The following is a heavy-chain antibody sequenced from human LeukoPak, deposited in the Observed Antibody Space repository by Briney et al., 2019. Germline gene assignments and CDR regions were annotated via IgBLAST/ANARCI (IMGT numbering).Heavy chain of an antibody. CDR2: ISAGGGST. J-gene: IGHJ4*02. CDR1: GFTFSSYA. Sequence: PGGSLRLSCAASGFTFSSYAMTWVRQVPGKGLEWVSTISAGGGSTDYADSVKGRFTISRENSQNTLYLQMNTLRAEDTAVYYCAKDRLSGYYSNFDYWGQGTLVTVSS. CDR3: AKDRLSGYYSNFDY. D-gene: IGHD3-22*01. V-gene: IGHV3-23*01.